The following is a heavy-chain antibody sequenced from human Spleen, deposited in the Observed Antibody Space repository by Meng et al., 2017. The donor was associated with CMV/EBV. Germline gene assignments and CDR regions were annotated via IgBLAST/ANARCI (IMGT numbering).Heavy chain of an antibody. D-gene: IGHD3-10*01. Sequence: LSTSGVGVGGIRQPPGKALEWLALIYWNDDKRYSPSLKSRLTITKDTSKNQVVLTMTNMDPVDTATYYCAHRVGRGITMVRGVEFDYWGQGTLVTVSS. CDR2: IYWNDDK. V-gene: IGHV2-5*01. J-gene: IGHJ4*02. CDR1: LSTSGVG. CDR3: AHRVGRGITMVRGVEFDY.